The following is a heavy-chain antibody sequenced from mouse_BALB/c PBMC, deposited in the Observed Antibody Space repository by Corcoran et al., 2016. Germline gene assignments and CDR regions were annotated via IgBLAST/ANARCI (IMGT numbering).Heavy chain of an antibody. CDR3: ASYYYGNQYYFDY. J-gene: IGHJ2*01. V-gene: IGHV1-9*01. Sequence: QVQLQQSGAELMKPGASVKISCKATGYTFSSYWIEWVKQRPGHGLEWIGEILPGSGSTNYNEKFKGKATFTADTSSNTAYMQLSSLTSEDSAVYYCASYYYGNQYYFDYWGQGTTLTVSS. CDR1: GYTFSSYW. CDR2: ILPGSGST. D-gene: IGHD2-1*01.